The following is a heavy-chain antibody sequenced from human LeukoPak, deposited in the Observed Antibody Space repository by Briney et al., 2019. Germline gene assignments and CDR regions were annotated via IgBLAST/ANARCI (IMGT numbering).Heavy chain of an antibody. CDR3: ARTHSPYYGDYVL. D-gene: IGHD4-17*01. V-gene: IGHV3-48*02. CDR2: ISSSSSTI. CDR1: GFTFSSYS. Sequence: GGSLRLSCAASGFTFSSYSMTWVRQAPGKGLEWVSYISSSSSTIYYADSVKGRFTISRDNAKNSLYLQMNSLRDEDTAVYYCARTHSPYYGDYVLWGQGTLVTVSS. J-gene: IGHJ4*02.